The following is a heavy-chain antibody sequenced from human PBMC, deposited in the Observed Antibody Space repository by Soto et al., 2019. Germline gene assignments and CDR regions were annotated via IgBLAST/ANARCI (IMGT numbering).Heavy chain of an antibody. J-gene: IGHJ6*02. CDR3: ATGGDNSGEFYSYGMDV. CDR2: INPLYESS. V-gene: IGHV1-46*01. D-gene: IGHD2-15*01. CDR1: GYSFTVHD. Sequence: ASVKVSGKASGYSFTVHDMQWVRQAPGQGLEWMRVINPLYESSTYAQRFRRTVTMTSDTSTSTVYMELSRLRFEDTAVYFCATGGDNSGEFYSYGMDVWGQGTTVTVSS.